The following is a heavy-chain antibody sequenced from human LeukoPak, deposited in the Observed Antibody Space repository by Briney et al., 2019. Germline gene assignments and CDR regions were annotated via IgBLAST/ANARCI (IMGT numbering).Heavy chain of an antibody. CDR2: ISAYNGNT. Sequence: ASVKVSCKASRGTFSSYAISWVRQAPGQGLEWMGWISAYNGNTNYAQKLQGRVTMTTDTSTSTAYMELRSLRSDDTAVYYCARDDCSSTSCYTPPFDYWGQGTLVTVSS. D-gene: IGHD2-2*02. CDR3: ARDDCSSTSCYTPPFDY. V-gene: IGHV1-18*01. CDR1: RGTFSSYA. J-gene: IGHJ4*02.